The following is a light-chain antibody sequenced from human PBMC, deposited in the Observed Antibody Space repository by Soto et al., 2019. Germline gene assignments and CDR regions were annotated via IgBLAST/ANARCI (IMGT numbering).Light chain of an antibody. J-gene: IGKJ4*01. CDR3: MQALQTPH. CDR2: LGS. CDR1: PSLLHSNGYNY. V-gene: IGKV2-28*01. Sequence: DIVMTQSPLSLPVTPGEPASISCRSSPSLLHSNGYNYLDWYLQKPGQSPQLLIYLGSNRASGVPDRFSGSGSGTHFTLKISRVEAEDAGVYYCMQALQTPHFGGGTKVQIK.